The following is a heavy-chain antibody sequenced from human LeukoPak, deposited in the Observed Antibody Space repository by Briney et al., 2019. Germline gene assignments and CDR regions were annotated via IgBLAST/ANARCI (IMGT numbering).Heavy chain of an antibody. V-gene: IGHV3-23*01. Sequence: GGSLRLSCAASGFTVSSNYMSWVRQAPGKGLEWVSSISGSGDSTFYADSVKGRFSISRDNSKNTLYLQVNGLRTEDTAVYYCAKDRLLNCRGDCYIFDYWGQGTVVTVSS. CDR3: AKDRLLNCRGDCYIFDY. J-gene: IGHJ4*02. D-gene: IGHD2-21*02. CDR2: ISGSGDST. CDR1: GFTVSSNY.